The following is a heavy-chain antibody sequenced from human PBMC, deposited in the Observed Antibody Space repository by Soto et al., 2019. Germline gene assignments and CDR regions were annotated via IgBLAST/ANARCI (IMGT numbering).Heavy chain of an antibody. CDR2: ISSTSSYI. CDR3: ARVWYYDNSGYYYPDY. J-gene: IGHJ4*02. D-gene: IGHD3-22*01. CDR1: GFTFSTYS. Sequence: PGGSLRLSCAASGFTFSTYSMNWVRQAPGKGLEWVSSISSTSSYIYYADSVKGRFTISRDNAKNSLYLQMNSLRAEDTAVYYCARVWYYDNSGYYYPDYWGQGTLVTVS. V-gene: IGHV3-21*01.